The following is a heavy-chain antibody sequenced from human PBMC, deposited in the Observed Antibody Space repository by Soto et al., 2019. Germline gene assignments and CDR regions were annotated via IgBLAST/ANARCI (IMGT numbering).Heavy chain of an antibody. V-gene: IGHV4-34*01. CDR1: GGSLSGFY. J-gene: IGHJ6*03. Sequence: SETLSLTCAVNGGSLSGFYWSWIRQPPGTGLEWIGEINHRGSTTYTPSLESRVSISMETSKNQFSLRLNSLTAADTAVYFCARGRRIWFGELSSTLYYNYMDVWGRGTTVT. CDR3: ARGRRIWFGELSSTLYYNYMDV. CDR2: INHRGST. D-gene: IGHD3-10*01.